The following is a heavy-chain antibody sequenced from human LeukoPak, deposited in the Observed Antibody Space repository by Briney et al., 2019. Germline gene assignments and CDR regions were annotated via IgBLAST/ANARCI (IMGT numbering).Heavy chain of an antibody. D-gene: IGHD6-19*01. Sequence: PGGSLRLSCAASGFTFSSYAMSWVRQAPGKGLEWVSAISGSGGSTYDADSVKGRFTISRDNSKNTLFLQMNSLRAEDTAVYYCAKGSRSSGWSYSDYWGQGTLVTVSS. CDR3: AKGSRSSGWSYSDY. V-gene: IGHV3-23*01. CDR2: ISGSGGST. J-gene: IGHJ4*02. CDR1: GFTFSSYA.